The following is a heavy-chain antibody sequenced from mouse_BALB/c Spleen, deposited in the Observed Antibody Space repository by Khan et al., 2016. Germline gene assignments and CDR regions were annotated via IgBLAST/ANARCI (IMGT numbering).Heavy chain of an antibody. Sequence: VQLQESGAELARPGASVKLSCKASGYIFTNYWIQWVKQRPGQGLEWIGAIYPGDGDTRYTQKFKGKATLTADKSSRTAYLQLSSLASEYSAVSYCGKSGATATFAYWGQGTLVTVSA. J-gene: IGHJ3*01. D-gene: IGHD1-2*01. CDR2: IYPGDGDT. V-gene: IGHV1-87*01. CDR3: GKSGATATFAY. CDR1: GYIFTNYW.